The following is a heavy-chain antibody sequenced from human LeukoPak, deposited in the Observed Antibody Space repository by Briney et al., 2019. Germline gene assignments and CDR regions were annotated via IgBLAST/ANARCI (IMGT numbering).Heavy chain of an antibody. CDR1: GFTFSSYA. CDR2: ISSSSSYI. Sequence: NPGGSLRLSCAASGFTFSSYAMSWVRQAPGKGLEWVSSISSSSSYIYYADSVKGRFTISRDNAKNSLYLQMNSLRAEDTAVYYCARDNYGDSYDAFDIWGQGTMVTVSS. V-gene: IGHV3-21*01. D-gene: IGHD4-17*01. J-gene: IGHJ3*02. CDR3: ARDNYGDSYDAFDI.